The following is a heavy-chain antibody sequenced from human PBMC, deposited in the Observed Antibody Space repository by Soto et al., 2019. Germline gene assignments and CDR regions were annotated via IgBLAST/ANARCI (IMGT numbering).Heavy chain of an antibody. CDR3: ANQSGYDHYYGMDV. Sequence: EVQLLESGGGLVQPGGSLRLSCAASILSFDIYAMSWVRQAPGKGLEWVSATTGSGGTAYYAGSVKGRFTISRDNSKNTLYLQMDSLRAEDTAVYYCANQSGYDHYYGMDVWGQGTTVTVSS. D-gene: IGHD5-12*01. J-gene: IGHJ6*02. V-gene: IGHV3-23*01. CDR1: ILSFDIYA. CDR2: TTGSGGTA.